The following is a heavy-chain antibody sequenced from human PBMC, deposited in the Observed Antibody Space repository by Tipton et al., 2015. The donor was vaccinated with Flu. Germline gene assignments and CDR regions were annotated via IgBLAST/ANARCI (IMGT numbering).Heavy chain of an antibody. V-gene: IGHV1-18*01. CDR3: ARGAVNIRSGWPCDP. CDR1: GYTFTSYG. D-gene: IGHD6-19*01. J-gene: IGHJ5*02. Sequence: QSGAEVKKPGASVKVSCKASGYTFTSYGISWVRQAPGQGLEWMGRISAYNGNTNSAQKLQRRVTMTTDTSTSTAYMELRSLRSDDTAVYYCARGAVNIRSGWPCDPWGQGTLVTVS. CDR2: ISAYNGNT.